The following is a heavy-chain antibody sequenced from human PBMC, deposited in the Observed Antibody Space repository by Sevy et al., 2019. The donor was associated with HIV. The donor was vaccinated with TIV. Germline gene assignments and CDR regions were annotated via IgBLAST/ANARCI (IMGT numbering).Heavy chain of an antibody. J-gene: IGHJ4*02. CDR1: GGSISSSSYY. CDR3: ARQGPVAGGNY. V-gene: IGHV4-39*01. D-gene: IGHD6-19*01. Sequence: SETLSLTCTVSGGSISSSSYYWGWIRQPPGKGLEWIGSIYYSGSTYYNPSLKSRVTISVDTSKNQFSLKLSSVTAADTAVYYCARQGPVAGGNYWGQGTLVTVSS. CDR2: IYYSGST.